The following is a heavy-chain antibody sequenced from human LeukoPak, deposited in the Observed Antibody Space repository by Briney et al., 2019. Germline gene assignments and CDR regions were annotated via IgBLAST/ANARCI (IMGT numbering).Heavy chain of an antibody. V-gene: IGHV3-64D*09. CDR3: VKGRSEHYYDNDDFDI. CDR1: GFTFSNYA. J-gene: IGHJ3*02. CDR2: IISNGGST. D-gene: IGHD3-22*01. Sequence: PGGSLRLSCSASGFTFSNYAMHWVRQAPGKGLEYVSAIISNGGSTYYADSVKGRFTISRDNFKNTRYLQMSSLRAEDAAVYYCVKGRSEHYYDNDDFDIWGQGTMVTVSS.